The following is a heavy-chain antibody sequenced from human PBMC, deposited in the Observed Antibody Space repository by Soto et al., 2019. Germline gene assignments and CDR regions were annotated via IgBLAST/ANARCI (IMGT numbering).Heavy chain of an antibody. J-gene: IGHJ6*03. CDR1: GFTFSDYY. Sequence: GGSLRLSCAASGFTFSDYYMSWIRQAPGKGLEWVSYISSSGSTIYYADSVKGRFTISRDNAKNSLYLQMNSLRAEDTAVYYCARDGTRDRPYYYYYYYMDVWGKGTTVTVSS. CDR3: ARDGTRDRPYYYYYYYMDV. D-gene: IGHD1-26*01. V-gene: IGHV3-11*01. CDR2: ISSSGSTI.